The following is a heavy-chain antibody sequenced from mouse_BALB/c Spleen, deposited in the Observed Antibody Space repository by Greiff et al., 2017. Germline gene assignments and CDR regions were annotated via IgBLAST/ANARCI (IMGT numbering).Heavy chain of an antibody. J-gene: IGHJ1*01. V-gene: IGHV3-8*02. Sequence: EVQLKESGPSLVKPSQTLSLTCSVTGDSITSGYWNWIRKFPGNKLEYMGYISYSGSTYYNPSLKSRISITRDTSKNQYYLQLNSVTTEDTATYYCARGGGSSYWYFDVWGAGTTVTVSS. CDR3: ARGGGSSYWYFDV. D-gene: IGHD1-1*01. CDR1: GDSITSGY. CDR2: ISYSGST.